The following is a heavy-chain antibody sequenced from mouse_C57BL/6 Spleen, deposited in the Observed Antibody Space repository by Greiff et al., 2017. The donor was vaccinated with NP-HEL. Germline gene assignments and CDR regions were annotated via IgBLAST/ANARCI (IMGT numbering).Heavy chain of an antibody. V-gene: IGHV1-80*01. Sequence: VQLQQSGAELVKPGASVKISCKASGYAFSSYWMNWVKQRPGKGLEWIGQIYPGDGDTNYNGKFKGKATLTADKSSSTAYMQLSSLTSEDSAFYFCAREYYGSSFYYYAMDYWGQGTSVTVSS. D-gene: IGHD1-1*01. CDR1: GYAFSSYW. J-gene: IGHJ4*01. CDR3: AREYYGSSFYYYAMDY. CDR2: IYPGDGDT.